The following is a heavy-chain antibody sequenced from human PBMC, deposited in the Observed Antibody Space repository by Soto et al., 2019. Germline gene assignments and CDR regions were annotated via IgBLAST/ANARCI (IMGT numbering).Heavy chain of an antibody. CDR3: ARGGSSWYAGVDY. V-gene: IGHV1-2*02. D-gene: IGHD6-13*01. CDR2: INPNSGGK. CDR1: GYTFTGYY. Sequence: QVQLVQSGAEVKKPGASVKVSCTASGYTFTGYYMHWVRQAPGQGLEWMGWINPNSGGKNYAQKFQGRVTMTRDTSISPAYMELSRLRSDDTDVDYCARGGSSWYAGVDYWGQGTLVTVSS. J-gene: IGHJ4*02.